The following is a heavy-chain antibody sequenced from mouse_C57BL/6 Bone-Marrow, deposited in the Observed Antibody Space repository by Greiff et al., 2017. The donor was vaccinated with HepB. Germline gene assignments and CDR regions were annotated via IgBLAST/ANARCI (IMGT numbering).Heavy chain of an antibody. D-gene: IGHD2-4*01. CDR1: GYTFTSYW. CDR2: IDPSDSYT. J-gene: IGHJ4*01. CDR3: ARSAIYYDYPTYAMDY. Sequence: VQLQQPGAELVRPGTSVKLSCKASGYTFTSYWMHWVKQRPGQGLEWIGVIDPSDSYTNYNQKFKGKATLTVDTSSSTAYMQLSSLTSEDSAVYYCARSAIYYDYPTYAMDYWGQGTSVTVSS. V-gene: IGHV1-59*01.